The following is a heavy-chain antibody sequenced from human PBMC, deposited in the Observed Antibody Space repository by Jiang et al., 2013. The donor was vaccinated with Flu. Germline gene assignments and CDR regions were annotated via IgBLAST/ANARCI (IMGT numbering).Heavy chain of an antibody. Sequence: MHWVRPGVQARGVEWVAVISYDGSNKYYADSVKGRFTISRDNSKNTLYLQMNSLRAEDTAVYYCAREAYTTFDYWGQGTLVTVSS. D-gene: IGHD1-26*01. J-gene: IGHJ4*02. CDR3: AREAYTTFDY. CDR2: ISYDGSNK. V-gene: IGHV3-30-3*01.